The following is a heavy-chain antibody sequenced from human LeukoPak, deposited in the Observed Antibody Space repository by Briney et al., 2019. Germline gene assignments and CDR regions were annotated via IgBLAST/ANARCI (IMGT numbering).Heavy chain of an antibody. D-gene: IGHD5-18*01. CDR1: GGSISSYY. CDR3: ARVPVDTAMVSRYFDY. J-gene: IGHJ4*02. Sequence: SETLSLNCTVSGGSISSYYWSWIRQPPGKGLEWIGYIYYSGSTNYNPSLKSRVTISVDTSKNQFSLKLSSVTAADTAVYYCARVPVDTAMVSRYFDYWGQGTLVTVSS. V-gene: IGHV4-59*01. CDR2: IYYSGST.